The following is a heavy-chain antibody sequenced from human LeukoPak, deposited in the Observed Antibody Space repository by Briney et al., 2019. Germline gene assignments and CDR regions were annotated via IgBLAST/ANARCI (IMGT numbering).Heavy chain of an antibody. V-gene: IGHV4-4*02. CDR3: ASRIAAAGTDYYYGMDV. CDR2: IYHSGST. D-gene: IGHD6-13*01. Sequence: PSETLSLTCAVSRGSISSSNWWSWVRQPPGKGLEWIGEIYHSGSTNYNPSLKSRVTISVDKSKNQFSLKLSSVTAADTAVYYCASRIAAAGTDYYYGMDVWGEGTTVTVSS. J-gene: IGHJ6*04. CDR1: RGSISSSNW.